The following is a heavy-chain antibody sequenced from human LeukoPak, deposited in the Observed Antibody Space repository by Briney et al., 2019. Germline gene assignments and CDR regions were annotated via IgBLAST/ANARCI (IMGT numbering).Heavy chain of an antibody. J-gene: IGHJ6*02. V-gene: IGHV4-34*01. CDR1: GGSFSGYY. CDR2: INHSGST. CDR3: ARHQGGNYYGMDV. Sequence: PSETLSLTCAVYGGSFSGYYWSWIRQPPGKGLDWIGEINHSGSTNYNPSLKSRVTISVDTSKNQFSLKLSSVTAADTAVYYCARHQGGNYYGMDVWGQGTTVTVSS.